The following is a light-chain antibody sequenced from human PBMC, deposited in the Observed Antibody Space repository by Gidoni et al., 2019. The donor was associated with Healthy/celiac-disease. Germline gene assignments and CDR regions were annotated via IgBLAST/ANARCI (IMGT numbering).Light chain of an antibody. Sequence: DIQMTQSPSSLSASVGDRVTITCRASQIIISYLNWYQQKPGKAPKLLIYAASSLKSGVPSRFSGSGSGTDFTLTISSLQPEDFATYYCQQSYSTLFTFGPGTKVDIK. CDR2: AAS. V-gene: IGKV1-39*01. CDR1: QIIISY. J-gene: IGKJ3*01. CDR3: QQSYSTLFT.